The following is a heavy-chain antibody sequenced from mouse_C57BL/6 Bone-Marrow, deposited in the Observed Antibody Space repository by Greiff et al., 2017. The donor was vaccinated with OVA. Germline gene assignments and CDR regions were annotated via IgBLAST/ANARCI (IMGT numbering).Heavy chain of an antibody. CDR1: GYTFTSYW. J-gene: IGHJ1*03. Sequence: QVQLQQPGAELVRPGSSVKLSCKASGYTFTSYWMHWVKQRPIQGLEWIGNIDPSDSETHYNQKFKDKATLTVDKSSRTAYMQLSSLTSEDSAVYYCARRTDWDYFDVWGTGTTVTVSS. V-gene: IGHV1-52*01. CDR2: IDPSDSET. D-gene: IGHD4-1*01. CDR3: ARRTDWDYFDV.